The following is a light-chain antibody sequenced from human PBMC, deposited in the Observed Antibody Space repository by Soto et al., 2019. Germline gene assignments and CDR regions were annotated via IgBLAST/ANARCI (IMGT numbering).Light chain of an antibody. J-gene: IGLJ2*01. CDR2: NND. CDR1: SSNIGGNH. CDR3: AAWDDRLKGVV. Sequence: QSVLTQPPSASGSPGQSVTISCSGSSSNIGGNHVNWYQHLPEMAPKLLIYNNDRRPSGVPDRFSGSKFGTSVSLAISGLQSEDAADYYCAAWDDRLKGVVFGGGTKLTVL. V-gene: IGLV1-44*01.